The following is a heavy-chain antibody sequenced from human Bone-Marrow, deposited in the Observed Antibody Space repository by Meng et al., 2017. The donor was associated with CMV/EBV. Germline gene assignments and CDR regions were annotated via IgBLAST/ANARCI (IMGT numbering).Heavy chain of an antibody. V-gene: IGHV3-30*04. D-gene: IGHD3-3*01. CDR3: ARGGITIFCHCLPV. J-gene: IGHJ6*02. Sequence: GESLKISCAASGFTFSIFAMHWVRQATGKGLEWMAVISNDGSNQSYGDSVKGRFTASRNNSKNTLSLQMHSLRAEDTAVYYCARGGITIFCHCLPVLGQGTTVTVSS. CDR1: GFTFSIFA. CDR2: ISNDGSNQ.